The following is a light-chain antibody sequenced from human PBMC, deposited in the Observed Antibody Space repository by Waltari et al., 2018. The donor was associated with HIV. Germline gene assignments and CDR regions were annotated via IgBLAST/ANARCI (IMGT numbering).Light chain of an antibody. V-gene: IGKV1-9*01. CDR2: AAS. CDR3: QQLNTYPPDT. Sequence: DIQLTQSPSFLSASIGDRVTITYRASEDINEFLAWYQQKPGVAPKLLIYAASTLEDEVPSRFSGSGSGTDFTLTISSLQPEDFATYFCQQLNTYPPDTFGPGTKLEI. J-gene: IGKJ2*01. CDR1: EDINEF.